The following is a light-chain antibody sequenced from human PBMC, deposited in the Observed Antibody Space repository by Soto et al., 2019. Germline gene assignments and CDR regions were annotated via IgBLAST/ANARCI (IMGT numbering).Light chain of an antibody. V-gene: IGKV1-5*01. CDR2: DAS. CDR1: QSISSW. Sequence: DIQMTQSPSTLSASVGDRVTITCRASQSISSWLAWYQQKPGKAPKLLIYDASSLESGVPSRFSGSGSGTGFTLTISSVQPDDFATYYCQQYKSYPLTFGGGTKVDI. CDR3: QQYKSYPLT. J-gene: IGKJ4*01.